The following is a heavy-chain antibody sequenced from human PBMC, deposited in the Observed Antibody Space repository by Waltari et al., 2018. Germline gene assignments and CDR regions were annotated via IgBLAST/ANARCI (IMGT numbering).Heavy chain of an antibody. D-gene: IGHD1-26*01. CDR3: ARRVGATGYFDL. Sequence: EVQLVQSGAEVKKPGESLRISCQGSGYSFPTFWVGWLRQKPTTGLEWMAIVFPSDSETRYSPFFLGQVTISADKSINTAYLQWSRLRESDTGIYYCARRVGATGYFDLWGEGTLVTVSS. CDR2: VFPSDSET. V-gene: IGHV5-51*01. J-gene: IGHJ4*02. CDR1: GYSFPTFW.